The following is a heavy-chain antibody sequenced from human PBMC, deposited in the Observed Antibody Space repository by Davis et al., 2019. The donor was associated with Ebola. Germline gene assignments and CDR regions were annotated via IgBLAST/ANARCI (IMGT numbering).Heavy chain of an antibody. J-gene: IGHJ3*02. CDR1: GFTFSSYS. CDR3: ARDEVGWELRGAFDI. V-gene: IGHV3-21*01. Sequence: GESLKISCAASGFTFSSYSMNWVRQAPGKGLEWVSSISSSSSYIYYADSVKGRFTISRDNAKNSLYLQMNSLRAEDTAVYYCARDEVGWELRGAFDIWGQGTMVTVSS. CDR2: ISSSSSYI. D-gene: IGHD1-26*01.